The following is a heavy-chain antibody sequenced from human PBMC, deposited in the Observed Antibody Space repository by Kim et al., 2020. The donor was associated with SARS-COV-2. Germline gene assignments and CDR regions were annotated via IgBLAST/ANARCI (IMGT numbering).Heavy chain of an antibody. V-gene: IGHV3-30*01. D-gene: IGHD3-9*01. J-gene: IGHJ4*02. CDR3: ARTNYDILTGYSW. Sequence: YADSVKGRFTISRDNSKNTLYLQMNSLRAEDTAVYYCARTNYDILTGYSWWGQGTLVTVSS.